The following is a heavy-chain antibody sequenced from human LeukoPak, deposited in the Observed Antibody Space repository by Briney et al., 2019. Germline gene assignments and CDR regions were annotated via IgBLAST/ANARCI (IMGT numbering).Heavy chain of an antibody. J-gene: IGHJ4*02. CDR1: GFTFSSYA. CDR3: ARADALMGFGELLGDY. CDR2: ISYDGSNK. V-gene: IGHV3-30*04. Sequence: GGSLRLSCAASGFTFSSYAMHWVRQAPGKGLEGVAVISYDGSNKYYADSVKGRFTISRDNPKNTLYLQMNSLRAEDTAAYYCARADALMGFGELLGDYWGQGTLVTVSS. D-gene: IGHD3-10*01.